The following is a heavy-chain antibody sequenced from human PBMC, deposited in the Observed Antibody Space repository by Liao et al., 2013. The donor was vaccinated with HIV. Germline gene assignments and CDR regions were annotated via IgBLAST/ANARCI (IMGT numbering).Heavy chain of an antibody. CDR3: ARGLLSGWYLWFDP. D-gene: IGHD6-19*01. V-gene: IGHV4-34*01. CDR2: INHSGST. J-gene: IGHJ5*02. Sequence: QVQLQQWGAGLLKPSETLSLTCAVYGGSFSGYYWSWIRQPPGKGLEWIGEINHSGSTNYNPSLKSRITISVDTSKNQFSLKLSSVTAADTAVYYCARGLLSGWYLWFDPWAREPWSPSPQ. CDR1: GGSFSGYY.